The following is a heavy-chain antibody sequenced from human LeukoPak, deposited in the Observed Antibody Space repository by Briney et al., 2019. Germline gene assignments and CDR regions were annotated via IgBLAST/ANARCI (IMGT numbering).Heavy chain of an antibody. V-gene: IGHV3-53*01. CDR1: GFTVTSNY. CDR2: IHSGGDT. Sequence: GGSLRLSCAASGFTVTSNYMSWVRQAPGQGLEWISVIHSGGDTYYTDSVNGRFTISRDNSKNTLYLQMNSLRAEDTAVYYCARPRGGNPDRAFDIWGQGTMVTVSS. CDR3: ARPRGGNPDRAFDI. J-gene: IGHJ3*02. D-gene: IGHD4-23*01.